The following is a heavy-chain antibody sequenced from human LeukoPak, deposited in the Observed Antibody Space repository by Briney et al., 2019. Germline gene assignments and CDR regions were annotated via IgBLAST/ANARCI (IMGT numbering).Heavy chain of an antibody. J-gene: IGHJ4*02. CDR3: TRDQTPYY. V-gene: IGHV3-49*04. Sequence: SGGSLRLSCTASGFTFGDYAMTWVRQAPGKGLEWVGFIGSKIYGGTPEYAASVKGRFTISRDDSKGIAYLQMNSLKTEDTAVYYCTRDQTPYYWGQGTLVTVSS. CDR2: IGSKIYGGTP. CDR1: GFTFGDYA.